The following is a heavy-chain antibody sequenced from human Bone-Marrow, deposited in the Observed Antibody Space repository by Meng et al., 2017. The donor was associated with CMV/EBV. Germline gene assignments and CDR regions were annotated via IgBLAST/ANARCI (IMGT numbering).Heavy chain of an antibody. V-gene: IGHV4-59*01. D-gene: IGHD4-17*01. CDR1: GGSISSYY. Sequence: LSCTVSGGSISSYYWSWIRQPPGKGLEWIGYIYYSGSTNYNPSLKSRVTISVDTSKNQFSLKLSSVTAADTAVYYCARARRGDYSGFDYWGQGTLVTVSS. J-gene: IGHJ4*02. CDR2: IYYSGST. CDR3: ARARRGDYSGFDY.